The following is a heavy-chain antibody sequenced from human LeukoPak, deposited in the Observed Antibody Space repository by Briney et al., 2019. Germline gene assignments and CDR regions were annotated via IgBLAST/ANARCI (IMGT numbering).Heavy chain of an antibody. CDR2: MYYSGST. D-gene: IGHD1-1*01. V-gene: IGHV4-39*02. Sequence: SDTLSLTCTVSGGSISSSRYYWGWIRQPPGKGLEWIGSMYYSGSTYYNPSLKSRVTISVDTSKNHFSLKLSSVTAADTAVYYCATVSDQLDYWGQGTPVTVSA. J-gene: IGHJ4*02. CDR1: GGSISSSRYY. CDR3: ATVSDQLDY.